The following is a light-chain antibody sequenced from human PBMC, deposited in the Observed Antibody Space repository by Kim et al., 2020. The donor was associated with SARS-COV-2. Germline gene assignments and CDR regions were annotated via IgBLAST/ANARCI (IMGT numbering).Light chain of an antibody. V-gene: IGLV2-14*03. CDR1: SSDVGTYNF. CDR3: SSRTGSSTPYV. Sequence: HSFTISGTETSSDVGTYNFVSWYQQHPGKAPKLMIFGVSDRPSGVSSRFSGSKSGNTASLTISGLQAEDEADYYCSSRTGSSTPYVFGTGTKVTVL. J-gene: IGLJ1*01. CDR2: GVS.